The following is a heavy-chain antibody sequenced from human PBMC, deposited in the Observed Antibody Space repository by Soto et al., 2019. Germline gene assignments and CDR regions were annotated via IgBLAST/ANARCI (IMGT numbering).Heavy chain of an antibody. J-gene: IGHJ3*01. Sequence: GWSLRLSCAGSGFIVSSYYMSWVRQAPGKGLEWISVIYSGGSTYYADSVKGRFTISRDNSENTLYLQLNSLRAEDTAVYYCAKSGGNGSFADAFDVWGQGIMVTVSS. CDR3: AKSGGNGSFADAFDV. V-gene: IGHV3-53*01. D-gene: IGHD6-19*01. CDR1: GFIVSSYY. CDR2: IYSGGST.